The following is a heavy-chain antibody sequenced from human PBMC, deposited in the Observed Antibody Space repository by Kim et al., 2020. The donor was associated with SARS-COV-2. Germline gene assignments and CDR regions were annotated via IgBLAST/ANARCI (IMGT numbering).Heavy chain of an antibody. J-gene: IGHJ5*02. D-gene: IGHD6-6*01. CDR1: GYTFTSYD. Sequence: ASVKVSCKASGYTFTSYDINWVRQATGQGLEWMGWMNPNSGNTGYAQKFQGRVTMTRNTSISTAYMELSSLRSEDTAVYYCARGVGSSSSSLSGYWFDPWGQGTLVTVSS. V-gene: IGHV1-8*01. CDR3: ARGVGSSSSSLSGYWFDP. CDR2: MNPNSGNT.